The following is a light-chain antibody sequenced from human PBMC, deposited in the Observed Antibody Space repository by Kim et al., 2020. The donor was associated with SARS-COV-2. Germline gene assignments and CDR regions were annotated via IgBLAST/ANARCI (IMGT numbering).Light chain of an antibody. CDR1: QSVSSY. CDR3: QQRRNWTPLN. CDR2: DAS. J-gene: IGKJ4*01. V-gene: IGKV3-11*01. Sequence: EIVLTQSPATLSLSPGERATLSCRASQSVSSYLAWYQQKPGQAPRLLIYDASNRATGIPARFSGSGSGTDFTLTISSLEPEDFAVYYCQQRRNWTPLNFGGGTKVDIK.